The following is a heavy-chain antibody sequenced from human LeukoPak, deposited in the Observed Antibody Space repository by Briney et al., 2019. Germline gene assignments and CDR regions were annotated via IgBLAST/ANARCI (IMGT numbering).Heavy chain of an antibody. V-gene: IGHV3-48*03. CDR2: IASGGGANR. Sequence: GGSLRLSCAASGFTFSSYEMNWVRQAPGKGLEWVSYIASGGGANRFYSESVKGRFTISRDNAKNSLYLHMNSLRAEDTGGYYCARIGTTTRGPAGLDVWGQGTTVTVSS. CDR1: GFTFSSYE. J-gene: IGHJ6*02. D-gene: IGHD2/OR15-2a*01. CDR3: ARIGTTTRGPAGLDV.